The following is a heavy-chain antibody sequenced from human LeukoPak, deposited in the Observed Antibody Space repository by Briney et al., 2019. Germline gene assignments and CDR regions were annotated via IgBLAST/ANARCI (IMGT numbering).Heavy chain of an antibody. Sequence: GASVKVSCKASGGTFSSYAISWVRQAPGQGLEWMGGIIPIFGTANYAQKFQGRVTITADESTITAYMELSSLISEETAVYYCARGHDYSTIDYWGQGTLVTVSS. CDR2: IIPIFGTA. J-gene: IGHJ4*02. CDR1: GGTFSSYA. CDR3: ARGHDYSTIDY. V-gene: IGHV1-69*13. D-gene: IGHD4-11*01.